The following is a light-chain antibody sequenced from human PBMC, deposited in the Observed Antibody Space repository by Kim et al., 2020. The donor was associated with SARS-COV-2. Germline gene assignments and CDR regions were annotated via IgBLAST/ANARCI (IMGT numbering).Light chain of an antibody. CDR1: QGISTH. CDR2: SAS. V-gene: IGKV1-39*01. CDR3: QQSYNFPYT. J-gene: IGKJ2*01. Sequence: ASGGDRVTVTCRAGQGISTHLNWDQQKSGQAPRLLIYSASTLESGVPSRFSGSGSGTDFTLAISGLQPEDFASYYCQQSYNFPYTFGQGTRVEI.